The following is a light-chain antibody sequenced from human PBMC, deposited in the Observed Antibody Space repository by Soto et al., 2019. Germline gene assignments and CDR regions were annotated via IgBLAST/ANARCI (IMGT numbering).Light chain of an antibody. J-gene: IGKJ1*01. CDR2: ASS. V-gene: IGKV1-39*01. Sequence: DIHMTQSPSSLSASVGDRVIITCRASQSISSYLSWYQQKPGKAPKLLIYASSTLQSGVPSRFSGSGSGTHFTLTLNSLQPEDFATYYCQQSYSTVWTFGQGNNVEI. CDR1: QSISSY. CDR3: QQSYSTVWT.